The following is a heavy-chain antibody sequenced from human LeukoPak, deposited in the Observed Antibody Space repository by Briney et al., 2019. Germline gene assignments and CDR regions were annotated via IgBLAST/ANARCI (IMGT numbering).Heavy chain of an antibody. D-gene: IGHD3-16*01. Sequence: GGSLRLSCAASGFTFSDSWMSWVRQAPGKGLEWVANMNQDGSEKDYVDSLKGRFTISRDNARKSLYLQMSSLRAEDTAVYYCATYTHWVAGDVWGQGTTVTVSS. CDR2: MNQDGSEK. V-gene: IGHV3-7*01. J-gene: IGHJ6*02. CDR1: GFTFSDSW. CDR3: ATYTHWVAGDV.